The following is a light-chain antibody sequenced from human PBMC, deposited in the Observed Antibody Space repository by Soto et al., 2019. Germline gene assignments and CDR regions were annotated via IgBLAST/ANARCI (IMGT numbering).Light chain of an antibody. V-gene: IGKV1-9*01. J-gene: IGKJ4*01. CDR1: PDIAIY. CDR2: AAS. Sequence: IQLTQSPSSLSASVGDRVTITCRASPDIAIYLAWYQQKPGEAPKLLIYAASTWSGGVPARFSGSGSGTDFALTITSLQAEDFATYYCQQLRMYPSTFGAGTKVEIK. CDR3: QQLRMYPST.